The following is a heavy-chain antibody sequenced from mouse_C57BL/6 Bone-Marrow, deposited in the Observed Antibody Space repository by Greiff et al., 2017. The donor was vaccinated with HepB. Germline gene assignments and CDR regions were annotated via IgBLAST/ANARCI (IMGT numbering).Heavy chain of an antibody. V-gene: IGHV1-81*01. CDR3: AMIYYGNSAWFAY. D-gene: IGHD2-1*01. Sequence: QVQLQQSGAELARPGASVKLSCKASGYTFTSYGISWVKQRTGQGLEGIGEIYPRSGNTYYNEKFKGKATMTADKSSSTAYMELRSLTSEDSAVYFCAMIYYGNSAWFAYWGQGTLVTVSA. CDR2: IYPRSGNT. J-gene: IGHJ3*01. CDR1: GYTFTSYG.